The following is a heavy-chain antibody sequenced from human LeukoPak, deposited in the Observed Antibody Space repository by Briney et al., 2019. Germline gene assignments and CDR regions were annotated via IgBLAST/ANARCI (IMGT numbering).Heavy chain of an antibody. J-gene: IGHJ4*02. V-gene: IGHV1-2*02. CDR2: IYPNSGGT. CDR1: GYTFISYG. D-gene: IGHD4-17*01. CDR3: ARVVGFGDYPFDY. Sequence: ASVKVSCKASGYTFISYGISWVRQAPGQGLEWMGWIYPNSGGTNYAQKFQGRVTMTRDTSISTAYMELRRLKSDDTAMYYCARVVGFGDYPFDYWGQGTLVTVSS.